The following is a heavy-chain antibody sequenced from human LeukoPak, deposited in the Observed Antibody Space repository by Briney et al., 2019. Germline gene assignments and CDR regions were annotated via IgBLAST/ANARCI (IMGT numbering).Heavy chain of an antibody. D-gene: IGHD4-23*01. J-gene: IGHJ4*02. CDR2: ISSSSSYI. V-gene: IGHV3-21*01. CDR1: GFTFSSYG. CDR3: ARELTTVVTQDADY. Sequence: GGSLRLSCAASGFTFSSYGMNWVRQAPGKGLEWVSSISSSSSYIYYADSVKGRFTISRDNAKNSLYLQMNSLRAEDTAVYYCARELTTVVTQDADYWGQGTLVTVSS.